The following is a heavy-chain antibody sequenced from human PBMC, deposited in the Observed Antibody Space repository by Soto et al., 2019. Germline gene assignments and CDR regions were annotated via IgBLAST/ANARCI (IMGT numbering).Heavy chain of an antibody. CDR2: ISIRGGDE. J-gene: IGHJ4*02. Sequence: QVQLVESGGGVVQPGKSLRLSCAASGFTFSSYAMHWARQAPGKGLEWVTVISIRGGDEYYAESVRGRFTISRYDSKNTLYLEMESLRVKDPAIDYCARGTIVARQHIDYWGQGTLVTVSS. CDR3: ARGTIVARQHIDY. V-gene: IGHV3-30*03. D-gene: IGHD6-6*01. CDR1: GFTFSSYA.